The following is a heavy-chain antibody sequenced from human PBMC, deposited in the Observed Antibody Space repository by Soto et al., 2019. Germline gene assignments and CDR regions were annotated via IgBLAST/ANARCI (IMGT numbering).Heavy chain of an antibody. V-gene: IGHV1-2*04. J-gene: IGHJ6*02. CDR2: INPNSGGT. D-gene: IGHD1-7*01. CDR3: AREELTIYYYGMDV. Sequence: ASVKVSCKASGYTFTGYYMHWVRQAPGQGLEWMGWINPNSGGTNYAQKFQGWVTMTRDTSISTAYMELSRLRSDDTAVYYCAREELTIYYYGMDVWGQGTTVTVS. CDR1: GYTFTGYY.